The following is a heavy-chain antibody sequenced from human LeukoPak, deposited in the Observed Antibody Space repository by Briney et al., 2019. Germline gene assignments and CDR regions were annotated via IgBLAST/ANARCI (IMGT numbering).Heavy chain of an antibody. V-gene: IGHV3-30*18. CDR3: AKDRYDRGAFDI. CDR1: GFTFSSYG. CDR2: ISYDGSNK. J-gene: IGHJ3*02. Sequence: GGSLRLSCAASGFTFSSYGMHWVRQAPGKGLEWVAVISYDGSNKYNADSVKGRFTISRDNSKNTLYLQMNSLRAEDTAVYYCAKDRYDRGAFDIWGQGTMVTVSS. D-gene: IGHD3-22*01.